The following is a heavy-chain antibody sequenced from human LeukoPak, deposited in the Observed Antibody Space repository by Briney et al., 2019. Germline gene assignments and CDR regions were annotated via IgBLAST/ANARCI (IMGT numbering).Heavy chain of an antibody. Sequence: GESLKISCKGSGYSFTSYWIGWVRQMPGKGLGWKGIIYPGDSDTRYSPSFQGQVTISADKSISTAYLQWSSLKASDTAMYYCARRYMESGYDTFDYWGQGTLVTVSS. J-gene: IGHJ4*02. CDR1: GYSFTSYW. CDR2: IYPGDSDT. CDR3: ARRYMESGYDTFDY. D-gene: IGHD5-12*01. V-gene: IGHV5-51*01.